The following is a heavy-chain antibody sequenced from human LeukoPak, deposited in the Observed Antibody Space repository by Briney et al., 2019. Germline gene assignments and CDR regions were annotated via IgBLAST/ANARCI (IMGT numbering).Heavy chain of an antibody. CDR1: GGSFSGYY. V-gene: IGHV4-34*01. D-gene: IGHD3-22*01. CDR2: INHSGGT. Sequence: PSETLSLTCAVYGGSFSGYYWSWIRQPPGKGLEWIGEINHSGGTNYNPSLKSRVTISVDTSKNQFSLKLSSVTAADTAVYYCARVVGSSGLIDYWGQGTLVTVSS. CDR3: ARVVGSSGLIDY. J-gene: IGHJ4*02.